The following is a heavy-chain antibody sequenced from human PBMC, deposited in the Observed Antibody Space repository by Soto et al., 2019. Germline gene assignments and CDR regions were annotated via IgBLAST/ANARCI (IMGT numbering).Heavy chain of an antibody. Sequence: PSETLSLTCAGSGGSISSSNWWSWVRQPPGKGLEWIGEIYHSGSTNYNPSLKSRVTISVDKSKNQFSLKLSSVTAADTAVYYCARRGYYDSSGFLSWGQGTLVTVSS. V-gene: IGHV4-4*02. CDR3: ARRGYYDSSGFLS. CDR1: GGSISSSNW. D-gene: IGHD3-22*01. J-gene: IGHJ5*02. CDR2: IYHSGST.